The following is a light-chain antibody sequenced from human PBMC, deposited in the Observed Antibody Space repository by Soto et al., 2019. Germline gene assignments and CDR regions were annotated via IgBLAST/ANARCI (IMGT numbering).Light chain of an antibody. V-gene: IGLV2-14*01. Sequence: QSALTQPPSASGSPGQSVTISCTGTSSDVGGYNYVSWYQQHPGKAPKLMIYEVSNRPSGVSNRFSGPKSGNTASLTISGLQAEDEADYYCSSYTSSSTVVFGGGTKVTVL. J-gene: IGLJ2*01. CDR2: EVS. CDR3: SSYTSSSTVV. CDR1: SSDVGGYNY.